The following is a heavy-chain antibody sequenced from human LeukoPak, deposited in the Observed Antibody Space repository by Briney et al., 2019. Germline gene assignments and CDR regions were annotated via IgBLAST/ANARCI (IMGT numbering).Heavy chain of an antibody. Sequence: ASVKVSCKASGHTFTSYGISWVRQAPGQGLEWMGWISAYNGNTNYAQKLQGRVTMTTDTSTSTAYMELRSLRSDDTAVYYCARHAIIVVVTAIDYWGQGTLVTVSS. J-gene: IGHJ4*02. CDR3: ARHAIIVVVTAIDY. D-gene: IGHD2-21*02. CDR2: ISAYNGNT. V-gene: IGHV1-18*01. CDR1: GHTFTSYG.